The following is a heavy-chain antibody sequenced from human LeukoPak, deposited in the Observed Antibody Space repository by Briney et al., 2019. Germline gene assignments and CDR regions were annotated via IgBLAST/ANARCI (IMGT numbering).Heavy chain of an antibody. CDR3: ARAVVVPAANVIGGGWFDP. V-gene: IGHV1-2*02. CDR1: GYTFTGCY. Sequence: ASVKVSCKASGYTFTGCYMHWVRQAPGQGLEWMGWINPNSGGTNYAQKFQGRVTMTRDTSISTAYMELSRLRSDDTAVYYCARAVVVPAANVIGGGWFDPWGQGTLVTVSS. D-gene: IGHD2-2*01. J-gene: IGHJ5*02. CDR2: INPNSGGT.